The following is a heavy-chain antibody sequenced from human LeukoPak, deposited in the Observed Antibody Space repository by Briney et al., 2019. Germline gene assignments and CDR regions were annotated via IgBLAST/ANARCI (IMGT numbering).Heavy chain of an antibody. CDR1: VGSISSYY. CDR3: ARALRGGMIVGGRWAFDI. Sequence: RSSETLSLTCTVSVGSISSYYWSWIRQPAGKGLEWIGRIYTSGSTNYNPSLKSRVTMSVDTSKNQFSLKLSSVTAADTAVYYCARALRGGMIVGGRWAFDIWGQGTMVTVSS. CDR2: IYTSGST. J-gene: IGHJ3*02. V-gene: IGHV4-4*07. D-gene: IGHD3-22*01.